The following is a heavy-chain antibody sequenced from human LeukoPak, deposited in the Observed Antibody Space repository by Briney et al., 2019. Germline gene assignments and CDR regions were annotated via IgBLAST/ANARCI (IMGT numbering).Heavy chain of an antibody. CDR2: ISSSSSYI. CDR1: GFTFSSYS. CDR3: VRGGYCSAGSCPNWFDP. D-gene: IGHD2-15*01. J-gene: IGHJ5*02. Sequence: PGGSLRLSCAASGFTFSSYSMNWVRQAPGKGLEWVSSISSSSSYIYYADSVKGRFTISRDNAKNTVYLQMNSLRAEDTAVYYCVRGGYCSAGSCPNWFDPWGQGTLVTVSS. V-gene: IGHV3-21*04.